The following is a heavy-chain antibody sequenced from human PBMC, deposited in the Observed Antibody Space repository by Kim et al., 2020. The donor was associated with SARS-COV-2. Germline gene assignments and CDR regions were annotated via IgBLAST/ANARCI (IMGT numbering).Heavy chain of an antibody. J-gene: IGHJ6*02. V-gene: IGHV1-69*13. Sequence: SVKVSCKASGGTFSSYAISWVRQAPGQGLEWMGGIIPIFGTANYAQKFRGRVTITADESTSTAYMELSSLRSEDTAVYYCATLTVSESYYYDYYYGMDVWGQGTTVTVSS. CDR3: ATLTVSESYYYDYYYGMDV. CDR1: GGTFSSYA. D-gene: IGHD1-26*01. CDR2: IIPIFGTA.